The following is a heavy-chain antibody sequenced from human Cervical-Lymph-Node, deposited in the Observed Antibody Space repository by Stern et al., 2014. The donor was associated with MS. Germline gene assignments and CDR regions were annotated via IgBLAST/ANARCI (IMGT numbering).Heavy chain of an antibody. CDR2: FNGDGSSA. CDR1: GFTFSSYW. J-gene: IGHJ3*02. D-gene: IGHD5-12*01. V-gene: IGHV3-74*01. CDR3: ARDSYDHDGFDI. Sequence: EVQLVESGGGLVQPGGSLRLSCAASGFTFSSYWMHWVRQAPGKGLVWVSRFNGDGSSANYADSVKGRFTISRDNAKNTLYLQMNSLRAEDTAVYYCARDSYDHDGFDIWGQGTMVTVSS.